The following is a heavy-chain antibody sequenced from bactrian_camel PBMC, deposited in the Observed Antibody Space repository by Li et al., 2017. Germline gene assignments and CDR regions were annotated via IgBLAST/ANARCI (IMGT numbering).Heavy chain of an antibody. Sequence: HVQLVESGGGSVQAGGSLRLSCAASGSGYISGTYCLGWFRQVPGKEREGVAAIAPSTGSTYYDDSIKGRFTVSHVNSNNTLHLQMNSLKPEDTAVYYCAALKTGISRDGTCYKPYYDGMHCWGKGTQVTVS. D-gene: IGHD6*01. V-gene: IGHV3S1*01. J-gene: IGHJ7*01. CDR2: IAPSTGST. CDR1: GSGYISGTYC.